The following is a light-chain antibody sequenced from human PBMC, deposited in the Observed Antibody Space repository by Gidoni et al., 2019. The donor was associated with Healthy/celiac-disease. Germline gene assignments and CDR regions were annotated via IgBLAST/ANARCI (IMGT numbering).Light chain of an antibody. V-gene: IGKV3-15*01. Sequence: EIVMTQSPATLSVSPGERATPSCSASQSVSSNLAWYQQKPGQAPRLLIYGASTTATGITARFSGSGSGTELTLTISSLQSEAFAVYYCQRYNNWTPALTFGGGTKVEIK. CDR1: QSVSSN. J-gene: IGKJ4*01. CDR2: GAS. CDR3: QRYNNWTPALT.